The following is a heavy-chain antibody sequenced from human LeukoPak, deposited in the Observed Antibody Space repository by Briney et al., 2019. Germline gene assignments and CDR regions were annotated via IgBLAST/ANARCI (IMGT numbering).Heavy chain of an antibody. CDR3: ARDLYCSGGSCYSGDWFDP. D-gene: IGHD2-15*01. CDR1: GFTFSSYW. Sequence: PGGSLRLSCAASGFTFSSYWMHWVRQAPGKGLVWVSRINSDGSSTSYVDSVKGRFTISRDNAKNTLYLQMNSLRAEDTAVYYCARDLYCSGGSCYSGDWFDPWGQGTLVTVSS. V-gene: IGHV3-74*01. J-gene: IGHJ5*02. CDR2: INSDGSST.